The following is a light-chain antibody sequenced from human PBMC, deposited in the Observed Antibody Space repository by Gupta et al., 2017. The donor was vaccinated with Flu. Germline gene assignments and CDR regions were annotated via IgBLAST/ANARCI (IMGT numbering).Light chain of an antibody. CDR1: HSVPNNY. CDR2: GTS. V-gene: IGKV3-20*01. J-gene: IGKJ2*01. CDR3: QQYNRSPYT. Sequence: ERATPSCRTRHSVPNNYLAWYQQKPGLTPRLRIYGTSSRATGIPDRCSGSGSGTHFTLTSSRLEPEDSGVFYCQQYNRSPYTFGQGTKLEI.